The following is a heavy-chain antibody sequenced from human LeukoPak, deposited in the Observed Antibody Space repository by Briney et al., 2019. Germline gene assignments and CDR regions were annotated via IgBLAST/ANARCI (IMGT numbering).Heavy chain of an antibody. CDR3: ARARPTYYYDSSGYS. Sequence: ASVKVSCKVSGYTLTELSMHWVRQAPGQGLEWMGWINPNSGGTNYAQKFQGRVTMTRDTSISTAYMELSRLRSDDTAVYYCARARPTYYYDSSGYSWGQGTLVTVSS. CDR2: INPNSGGT. CDR1: GYTLTELS. V-gene: IGHV1-2*02. J-gene: IGHJ5*02. D-gene: IGHD3-22*01.